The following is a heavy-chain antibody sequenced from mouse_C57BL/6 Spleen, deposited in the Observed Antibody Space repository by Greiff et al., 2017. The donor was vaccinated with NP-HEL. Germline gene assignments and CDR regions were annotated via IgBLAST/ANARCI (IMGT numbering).Heavy chain of an antibody. CDR1: GFNITDDY. CDR3: TTDGNYGYYAMDY. CDR2: IDPENGDT. D-gene: IGHD2-1*01. V-gene: IGHV14-4*01. J-gene: IGHJ4*01. Sequence: EVKLLESGAELVRPGASVKLSCTASGFNITDDYMHWVKQRPEQGLEWIGWIDPENGDTEYASKFQGKATITADTSSNTAYLQLSSLTSEDTAVYYCTTDGNYGYYAMDYWGQGTSVTVSS.